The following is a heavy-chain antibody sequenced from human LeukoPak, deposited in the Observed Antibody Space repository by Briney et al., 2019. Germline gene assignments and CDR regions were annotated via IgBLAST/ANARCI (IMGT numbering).Heavy chain of an antibody. Sequence: ASVKVSCKASGYTFTSYYMHWVRQAPGQGLEWMGIIIPSGGSTSYAQKFQGRVTMTRDTSTSTVYMELSSLRSEDTAVYYCARAGRLGGFDYWGQGTLVTVSS. CDR3: ARAGRLGGFDY. J-gene: IGHJ4*02. CDR2: IIPSGGST. V-gene: IGHV1-46*01. D-gene: IGHD3-10*01. CDR1: GYTFTSYY.